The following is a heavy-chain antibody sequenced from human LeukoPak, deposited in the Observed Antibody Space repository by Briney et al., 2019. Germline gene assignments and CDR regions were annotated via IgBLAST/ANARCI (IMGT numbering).Heavy chain of an antibody. D-gene: IGHD1-7*01. J-gene: IGHJ4*02. V-gene: IGHV4-31*01. CDR2: IYYSGST. CDR1: GASISSGGYC. Sequence: SETLSLTCTVSGASISSGGYCWRWIRQHPGKGLEWTGYIYYSGSTYYNPSLKSQATISVDTSKNQFSLKLSSVTAADTAVYYCAREQLELRGGYFDYWGQGTLVTVSS. CDR3: AREQLELRGGYFDY.